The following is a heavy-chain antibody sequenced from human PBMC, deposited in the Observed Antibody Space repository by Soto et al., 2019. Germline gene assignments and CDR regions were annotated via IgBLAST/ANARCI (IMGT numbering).Heavy chain of an antibody. CDR2: INAGNGNT. CDR3: AMSIVVVTALDY. D-gene: IGHD2-21*02. CDR1: GYTFTSYA. V-gene: IGHV1-3*05. J-gene: IGHJ4*02. Sequence: QVQLVQSGAEEKKPGASVKVSCKASGYTFTSYAMHWVRQAPGQRLEWRGWINAGNGNTKYSQKFQGRVTITRDTSASTAYMELSSLRSEDTAVYYCAMSIVVVTALDYWGQGTLVTVSS.